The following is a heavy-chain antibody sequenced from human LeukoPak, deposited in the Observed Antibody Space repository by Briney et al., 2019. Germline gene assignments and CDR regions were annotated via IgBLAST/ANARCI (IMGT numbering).Heavy chain of an antibody. D-gene: IGHD1-26*01. CDR2: ISGSGGST. CDR3: AKDLAAEWELLDY. Sequence: RQXXXXXXEXXSTISGSGGSTYYADSVKGRFTISRDNSKNTLYLQINSLRAEDTAVYYCAKDLAAEWELLDYWGQGTLVTVSS. V-gene: IGHV3-23*01. J-gene: IGHJ4*02.